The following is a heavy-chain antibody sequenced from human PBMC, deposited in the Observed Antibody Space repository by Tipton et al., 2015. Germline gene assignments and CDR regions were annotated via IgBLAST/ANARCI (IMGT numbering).Heavy chain of an antibody. Sequence: TLSLTCTVSGGSISSYYWSWIRQSPGKGLEWIGYIDYSGSTRYNPSLKSRLTMSVNTSKKQFSLMLSSATAADTAVYYCAQDKPRTNYFEYWGQGIQVTVSS. CDR2: IDYSGST. CDR1: GGSISSYY. CDR3: AQDKPRTNYFEY. J-gene: IGHJ4*02. V-gene: IGHV4-59*01. D-gene: IGHD1-14*01.